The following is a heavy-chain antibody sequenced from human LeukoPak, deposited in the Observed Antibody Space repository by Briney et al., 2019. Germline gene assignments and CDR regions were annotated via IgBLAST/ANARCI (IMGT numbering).Heavy chain of an antibody. CDR2: INVGNGDT. D-gene: IGHD1-26*01. J-gene: IGHJ4*02. Sequence: GGSLRLSCAASGFTFTTYAMHWVRQAPGQRLEWMGWINVGNGDTKYSQRFQGRVTMTRDTSTSTVYMELSSLRSEDTAVYYCARDPTSSLLGGTLTGIVGATAEGHFDYWGQGTLVTVSS. V-gene: IGHV1-3*01. CDR1: GFTFTTYA. CDR3: ARDPTSSLLGGTLTGIVGATAEGHFDY.